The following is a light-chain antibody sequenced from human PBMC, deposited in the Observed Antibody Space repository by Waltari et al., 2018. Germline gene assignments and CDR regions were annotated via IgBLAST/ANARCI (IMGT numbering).Light chain of an antibody. CDR2: DVS. Sequence: QSALTQPASVSGSPGQSITISCTGTSSDIGGYNYVSWFQQHPGKAPKLIIYDVSAGPSVVSYRCSCSKSGNTVSLSIFGLQAEDEADYYCISYTSDTTFVFGAGTKVTVL. CDR3: ISYTSDTTFV. V-gene: IGLV2-14*01. J-gene: IGLJ1*01. CDR1: SSDIGGYNY.